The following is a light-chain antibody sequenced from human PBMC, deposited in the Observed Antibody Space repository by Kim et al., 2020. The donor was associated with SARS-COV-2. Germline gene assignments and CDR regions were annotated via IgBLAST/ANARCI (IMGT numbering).Light chain of an antibody. CDR3: QQSYNAPLT. J-gene: IGKJ3*01. CDR1: QAISTY. V-gene: IGKV1-39*01. CDR2: ASY. Sequence: DIQLTQSPSSVSASVGDRVIITCRTSQAISTYLNWYQQKPGKAPKLLMYASYTLQSGVPSRFSASGSGTDFTLTISNVQPGDLATYYCQQSYNAPLTFGPGTKVDIK.